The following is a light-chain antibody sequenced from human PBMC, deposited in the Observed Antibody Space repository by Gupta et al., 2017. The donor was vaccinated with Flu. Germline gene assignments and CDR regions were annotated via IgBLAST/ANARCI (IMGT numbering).Light chain of an antibody. CDR1: QTVRTY. CDR3: QQHVNWPPDT. Sequence: TVLTQTPATLSLSPGERATLSCRASQTVRTYLAWYQHTPGQAPRLLIYDTSGRDTGIPARFSGSGYGKEFTLTISSREQEDYAIYYCQQHVNWPPDTFGQGTQMEIK. V-gene: IGKV3-11*01. CDR2: DTS. J-gene: IGKJ5*01.